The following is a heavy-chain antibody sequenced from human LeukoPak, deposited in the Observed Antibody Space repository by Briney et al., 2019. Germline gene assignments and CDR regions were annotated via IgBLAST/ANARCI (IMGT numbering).Heavy chain of an antibody. CDR3: AKVRYCSGVNCYPDDN. CDR2: IRYDGNNK. V-gene: IGHV3-30*02. J-gene: IGHJ4*02. Sequence: GGSLRLSCAASGFTFSDNSMHWVRQAPGKGLNWVAFIRYDGNNKSYADSVKGRFTISRDNSKNMLYLEMNSLSTEDTAVYYCAKVRYCSGVNCYPDDNWGQGTLVTVSS. D-gene: IGHD2-15*01. CDR1: GFTFSDNS.